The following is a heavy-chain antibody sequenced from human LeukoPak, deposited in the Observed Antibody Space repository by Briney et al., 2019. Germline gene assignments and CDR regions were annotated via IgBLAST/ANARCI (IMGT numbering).Heavy chain of an antibody. CDR2: FYYSGST. Sequence: SETLSLTCTVSGGSISSDYWSWIRQPPGKGLEWIGYFYYSGSTNYNPSLKSRATIAVDTSKNHFSLKLSSVTAADTAVYYCARRSYGVPFDPWGQGILVTVS. CDR1: GGSISSDY. V-gene: IGHV4-59*01. CDR3: ARRSYGVPFDP. J-gene: IGHJ5*02. D-gene: IGHD3-10*01.